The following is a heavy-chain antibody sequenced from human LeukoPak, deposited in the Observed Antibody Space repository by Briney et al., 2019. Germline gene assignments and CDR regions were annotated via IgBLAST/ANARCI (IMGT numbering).Heavy chain of an antibody. Sequence: GGSLRLSCAASGFTFSSYSMNWVRQAPGKGLEWVSYISSSSSTIYYADSVKGRFTISRDNAKNSLYLQMNSLRAEDTAVYYCAREDFVHYGSGSYWGQGTLVTVSS. V-gene: IGHV3-48*04. CDR3: AREDFVHYGSGSY. CDR2: ISSSSSTI. J-gene: IGHJ4*02. D-gene: IGHD3-10*01. CDR1: GFTFSSYS.